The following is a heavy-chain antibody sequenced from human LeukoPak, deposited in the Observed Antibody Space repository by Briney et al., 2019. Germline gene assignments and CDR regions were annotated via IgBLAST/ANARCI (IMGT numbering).Heavy chain of an antibody. Sequence: ASVKVSCKVSGYTLTELSMHWVRQAPGQRLEWMGWINAGNGNTKYSQKFQGRVTITRDTSASTAYMELSSLRSEDTAVYYCARRGDGYGGMTARYFQHWGQGTLVTVSS. CDR1: GYTLTELS. CDR2: INAGNGNT. D-gene: IGHD4-23*01. V-gene: IGHV1-3*01. CDR3: ARRGDGYGGMTARYFQH. J-gene: IGHJ1*01.